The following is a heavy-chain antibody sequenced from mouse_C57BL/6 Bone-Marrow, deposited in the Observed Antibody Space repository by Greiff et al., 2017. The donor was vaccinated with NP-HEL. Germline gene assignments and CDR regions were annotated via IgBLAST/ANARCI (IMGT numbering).Heavy chain of an antibody. CDR1: GYTFTSYG. CDR3: ARRDYYPYFDY. D-gene: IGHD1-1*01. V-gene: IGHV1-81*01. Sequence: QVQLQQSGAELARPGASVKLSCKASGYTFTSYGISWVKQRTGQGLEWIGEIYPRSGNTYYNEKFKGKATLTADKSSSTAYMELRSPTSEDSAVYFCARRDYYPYFDYWGQGTTLTVSS. CDR2: IYPRSGNT. J-gene: IGHJ2*01.